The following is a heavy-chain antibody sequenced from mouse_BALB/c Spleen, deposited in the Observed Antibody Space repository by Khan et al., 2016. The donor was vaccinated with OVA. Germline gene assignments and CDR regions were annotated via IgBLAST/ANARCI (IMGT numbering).Heavy chain of an antibody. CDR2: IWGDGST. J-gene: IGHJ3*01. CDR1: GFSLTSYG. Sequence: VQLQESGPGLVAPSQSLSITCTVSGFSLTSYGVGWVRQPPGKGLEWLGVIWGDGSTNYHSALISRLNINKDNSKSQVFLKLNSLQTDDTATYYGALYYYGRAWFAYGGQGTLVTVSA. D-gene: IGHD1-1*01. CDR3: ALYYYGRAWFAY. V-gene: IGHV2-3*01.